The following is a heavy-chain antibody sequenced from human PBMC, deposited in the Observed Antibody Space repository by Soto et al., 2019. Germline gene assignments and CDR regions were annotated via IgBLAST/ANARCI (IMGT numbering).Heavy chain of an antibody. CDR2: IYYSGST. D-gene: IGHD3-22*01. Sequence: SETMSLTSTVSGGSISSGGYYWSWISKHPGKGLEWIGYIYYSGSTYYNPSLKSRVTISVDTSKNQFSLKLSSVTAADTAVYYCARGRYYYDSSGPRDDAFDIWGQGTMVTVSS. CDR3: ARGRYYYDSSGPRDDAFDI. J-gene: IGHJ3*02. V-gene: IGHV4-31*03. CDR1: GGSISSGGYY.